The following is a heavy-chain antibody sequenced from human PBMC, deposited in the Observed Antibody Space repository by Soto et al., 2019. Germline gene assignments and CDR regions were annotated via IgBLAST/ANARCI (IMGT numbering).Heavy chain of an antibody. CDR2: IIPIFGTA. Sequence: ASVKVSCKASGGTFSSYAISWVRQAPGQGLEWMGGIIPIFGTANYAQKFQGRVTITADESTSTAYMELSSLRSEDTAVYYCARDPGVAVAGDYYYYGMDVWGQGTTVTVSS. CDR1: GGTFSSYA. CDR3: ARDPGVAVAGDYYYYGMDV. D-gene: IGHD6-19*01. J-gene: IGHJ6*02. V-gene: IGHV1-69*13.